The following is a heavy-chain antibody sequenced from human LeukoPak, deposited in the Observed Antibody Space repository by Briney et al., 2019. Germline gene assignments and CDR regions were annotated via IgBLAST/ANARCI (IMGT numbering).Heavy chain of an antibody. CDR2: IYHSGST. CDR1: GYSISSGYY. J-gene: IGHJ4*02. CDR3: ARDNRELVGVFDY. Sequence: SETLSLTCTVSGYSISSGYYWGWLRQPPGKGLEWIGSIYHSGSTYYNPSLKSRVTISVDTSKNQFSLKLSSVTAADTAVYYCARDNRELVGVFDYWGQGTLVTVSS. V-gene: IGHV4-38-2*02. D-gene: IGHD3-3*01.